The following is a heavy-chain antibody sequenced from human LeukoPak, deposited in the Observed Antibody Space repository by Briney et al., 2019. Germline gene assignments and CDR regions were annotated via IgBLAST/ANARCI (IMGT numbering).Heavy chain of an antibody. V-gene: IGHV3-7*01. CDR2: IKEDGSDK. CDR1: GFTVSSYW. D-gene: IGHD3-10*02. J-gene: IGHJ4*02. CDR3: TRDVHDY. Sequence: GSLRLSCAASGFTVSSYWMSWVRQAPGKGLEWVATIKEDGSDKYYVDSVKGRFSISRDNAENSLYLQMNSLRAEDTAVYYCTRDVHDYWGQGTLVTVSS.